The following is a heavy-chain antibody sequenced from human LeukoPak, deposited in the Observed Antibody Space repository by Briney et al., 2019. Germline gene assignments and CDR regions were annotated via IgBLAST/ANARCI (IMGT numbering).Heavy chain of an antibody. CDR3: ARGRSKRGYSYGNWFDP. CDR1: GYTFTGYY. J-gene: IGHJ5*02. Sequence: GASVKVSFKSSGYTFTGYYMHWVRQAPGQGLEWMGWMNPNSGNTGYAQKFQGRVTMTRNTSISTAYMELSSLRSEYTAVHYFARGRSKRGYSYGNWFDPWGQGTLVTVSS. CDR2: MNPNSGNT. D-gene: IGHD5-18*01. V-gene: IGHV1-8*02.